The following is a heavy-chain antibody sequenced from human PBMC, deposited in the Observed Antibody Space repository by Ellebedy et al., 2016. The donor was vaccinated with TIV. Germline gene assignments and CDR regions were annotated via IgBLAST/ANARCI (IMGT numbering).Heavy chain of an antibody. Sequence: AASVKVSCKTSGYTFTAYGVSWVRQAPGQGLEWMGWRSAYNSNTNFAQKFQGRITMTTDTLTDTAYMELRSLRSDDTAVYYCARPARFLEWSFSPNYFDYWGQGTLVTVSS. D-gene: IGHD3-3*01. CDR2: RSAYNSNT. CDR1: GYTFTAYG. V-gene: IGHV1-18*04. J-gene: IGHJ4*02. CDR3: ARPARFLEWSFSPNYFDY.